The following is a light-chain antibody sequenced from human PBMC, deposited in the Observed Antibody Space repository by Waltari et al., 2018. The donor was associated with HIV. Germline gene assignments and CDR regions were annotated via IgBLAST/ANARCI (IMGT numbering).Light chain of an antibody. CDR3: SSYSARGFVV. Sequence: HSALTQPASVSGSPGQSITISCTGPTSDISDFNFVSWYQQSPGRAPKLIIFEVYSRPSGICDRFSGSKSGVTASLTISALRAEDEADYFCSSYSARGFVVFGGGTKVTVL. CDR1: TSDISDFNF. CDR2: EVY. V-gene: IGLV2-14*01. J-gene: IGLJ3*02.